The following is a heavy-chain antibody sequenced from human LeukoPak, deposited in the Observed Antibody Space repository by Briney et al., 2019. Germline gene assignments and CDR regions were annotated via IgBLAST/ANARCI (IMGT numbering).Heavy chain of an antibody. V-gene: IGHV3-53*01. CDR1: GFTVSHYY. Sequence: GGSLRLSCAASGFTVSHYYMTWVRQAPGKGLECVSVIYSGGSTYYAESVKGRFTISRDNSKNTLYLQMNSLRAEDTAVYYCAKVRDVVAYFDYWGQGTLVTVSS. CDR2: IYSGGST. CDR3: AKVRDVVAYFDY. D-gene: IGHD2-15*01. J-gene: IGHJ4*02.